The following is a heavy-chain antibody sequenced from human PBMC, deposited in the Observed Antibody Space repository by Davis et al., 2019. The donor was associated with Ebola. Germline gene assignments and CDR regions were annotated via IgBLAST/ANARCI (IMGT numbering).Heavy chain of an antibody. Sequence: GESLKISCAASGFTFSSYWMSWVRQAPGKGLEWVANIKQDGSEKYYVDSVKGRFTISRDNAKNPLYLQMNSLRAEDTAVYYCARVPYYYYGMDVWGQGTTVTVSS. J-gene: IGHJ6*02. V-gene: IGHV3-7*01. CDR3: ARVPYYYYGMDV. CDR1: GFTFSSYW. CDR2: IKQDGSEK.